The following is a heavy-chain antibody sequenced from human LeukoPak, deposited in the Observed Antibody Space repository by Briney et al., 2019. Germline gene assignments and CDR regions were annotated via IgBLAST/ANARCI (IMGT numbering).Heavy chain of an antibody. Sequence: GGSLSLSCAASGFSFSSYEMNWVRQAPGKGLEWVSYISSSGSTKYYADSVKGRFTISRDNARNSLYLQMNSLRADDTAVYYCARGARWLLPPTDYWGQGTLVTVSS. CDR3: ARGARWLLPPTDY. CDR2: ISSSGSTK. J-gene: IGHJ4*02. D-gene: IGHD5-24*01. CDR1: GFSFSSYE. V-gene: IGHV3-48*03.